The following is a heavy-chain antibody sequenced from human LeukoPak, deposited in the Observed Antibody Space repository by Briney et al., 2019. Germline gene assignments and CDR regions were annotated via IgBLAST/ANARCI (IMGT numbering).Heavy chain of an antibody. V-gene: IGHV3-48*01. Sequence: GGSLRLSCAASGFNFSTYTMNWVRQAPGKGLEWVSSISSSSNTIYYADSVKGRFTISRDNAKNSLYLQMNSLRAEDTAVYYCAREVGSSSSPDYWGQGTLVTVSS. CDR1: GFNFSTYT. J-gene: IGHJ4*02. D-gene: IGHD6-6*01. CDR2: ISSSSNTI. CDR3: AREVGSSSSPDY.